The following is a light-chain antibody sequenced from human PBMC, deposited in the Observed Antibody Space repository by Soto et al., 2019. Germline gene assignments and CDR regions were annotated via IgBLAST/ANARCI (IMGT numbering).Light chain of an antibody. V-gene: IGLV1-44*01. CDR3: AAWDDSLNSVV. CDR2: SNN. CDR1: SSNIGSNT. J-gene: IGLJ2*01. Sequence: QSVLTQPPSASGTPGQRVTISCSGSSSNIGSNTANWYQQLPGTAPKLLIYSNNQRPSGGPDRFSGSKSGTSDSLAISGLQAEDGDDYYCAAWDDSLNSVVFGEGTKLTVL.